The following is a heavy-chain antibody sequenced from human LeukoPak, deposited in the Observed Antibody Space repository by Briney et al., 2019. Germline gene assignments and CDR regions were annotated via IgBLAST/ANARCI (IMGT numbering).Heavy chain of an antibody. D-gene: IGHD6-19*01. V-gene: IGHV3-30-3*01. Sequence: GRSLRLSCAASGFTFSSYAMHWVRQALGKGLEWVAVISYDGSNKYYADSVKGRFTISRDNSKNTLYLQMNSLRAEDTAVYYCAREPQGEQWLVRFDYWGQGTLVTVSS. CDR3: AREPQGEQWLVRFDY. CDR2: ISYDGSNK. CDR1: GFTFSSYA. J-gene: IGHJ4*02.